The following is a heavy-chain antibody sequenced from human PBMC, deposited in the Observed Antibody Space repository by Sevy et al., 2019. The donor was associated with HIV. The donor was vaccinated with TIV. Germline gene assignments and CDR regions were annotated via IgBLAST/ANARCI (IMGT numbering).Heavy chain of an antibody. V-gene: IGHV3-7*01. CDR3: ARDLNWAHYY. CDR1: GFTFSSHW. Sequence: GGSLRLSCVGSGFTFSSHWMSWVRQAPGTGLEWVATIKPDGREKYYADFVKGRFTIYRDNAKNSLYLQMNSLRVEDTAVYDCARDLNWAHYYWGQGTLVTVSS. J-gene: IGHJ4*02. D-gene: IGHD7-27*01. CDR2: IKPDGREK.